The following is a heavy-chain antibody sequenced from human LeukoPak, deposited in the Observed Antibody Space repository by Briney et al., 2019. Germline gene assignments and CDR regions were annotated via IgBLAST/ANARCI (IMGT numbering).Heavy chain of an antibody. CDR1: GGSISSYY. V-gene: IGHV4-59*01. J-gene: IGHJ4*02. D-gene: IGHD3-22*01. CDR3: ARIPDTLIVVAYDY. Sequence: PSETLSLTCTVSGGSISSYYWSWIRQPPGKGLEWIGYIYYSGSTNYNPSLKSRVTISVDTSKNQFSLKLSSVTAADTAVYYCARIPDTLIVVAYDYWGQGTLVTVSS. CDR2: IYYSGST.